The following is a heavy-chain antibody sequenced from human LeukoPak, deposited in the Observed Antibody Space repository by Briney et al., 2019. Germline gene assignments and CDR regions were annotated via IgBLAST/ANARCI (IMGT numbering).Heavy chain of an antibody. J-gene: IGHJ3*02. Sequence: PPGGSLRLSCAASGFTFSSYEMNWVRRAPGKGLEWVSYISSSGSTIYYADSVKGRLTISRDNAKNSLYLQMNSLRAEDTAVYYCARSRLWFGGHWRDAFDIWGQGTMVTVSS. CDR3: ARSRLWFGGHWRDAFDI. V-gene: IGHV3-48*03. CDR1: GFTFSSYE. D-gene: IGHD3-10*01. CDR2: ISSSGSTI.